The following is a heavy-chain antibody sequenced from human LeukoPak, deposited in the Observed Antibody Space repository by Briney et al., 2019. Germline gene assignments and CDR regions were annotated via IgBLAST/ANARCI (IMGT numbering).Heavy chain of an antibody. CDR1: GFTFSSYE. CDR3: ARSYCSGGSCYYIDY. CDR2: ISSSGSTI. D-gene: IGHD2-15*01. J-gene: IGHJ4*02. Sequence: PGGSLRLSCAASGFTFSSYEMNWVRQAPGKGLEWVSYISSSGSTIYYADSVKGRFTISRDNAKNSLYLQMNSLRAEDTADYYCARSYCSGGSCYYIDYWGQGTLVTVSS. V-gene: IGHV3-48*03.